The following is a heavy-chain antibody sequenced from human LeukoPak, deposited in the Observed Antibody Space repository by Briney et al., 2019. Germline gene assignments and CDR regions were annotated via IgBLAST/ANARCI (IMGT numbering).Heavy chain of an antibody. Sequence: GASVKVSCKASGYTFTSYDINWVRQATGQGLEWMGWMNPNSGNTGYAQKFQGRVTITRNTSISTAYMELSSLRSEDTAVYYCARDWMTTVTPGAFNIWGQGTMVTVSS. J-gene: IGHJ3*02. CDR1: GYTFTSYD. V-gene: IGHV1-8*03. D-gene: IGHD4-11*01. CDR2: MNPNSGNT. CDR3: ARDWMTTVTPGAFNI.